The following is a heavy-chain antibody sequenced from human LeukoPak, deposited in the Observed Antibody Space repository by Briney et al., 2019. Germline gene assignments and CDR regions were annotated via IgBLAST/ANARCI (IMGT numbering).Heavy chain of an antibody. Sequence: SETLSLTCTVSGGSISSYYWSWIRQPPGKGLEYIGYIYYSGSTNYNPSLKSRVTISVDTSKNQFSLKLSSVTAADTAVYYCARDVRDSSGYYLRAFGYWGQGTLVTVPS. CDR3: ARDVRDSSGYYLRAFGY. J-gene: IGHJ4*02. CDR1: GGSISSYY. D-gene: IGHD3-22*01. V-gene: IGHV4-59*12. CDR2: IYYSGST.